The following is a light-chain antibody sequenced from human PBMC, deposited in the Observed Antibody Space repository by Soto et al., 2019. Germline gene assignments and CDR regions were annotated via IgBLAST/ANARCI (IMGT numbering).Light chain of an antibody. CDR2: DGS. CDR1: QSISSW. CDR3: QHYSSYSPT. Sequence: MQVTQSPSTLSASVGDTVTITCRASQSISSWLAWYQQKSGKAPKLLIHDGSTLPSGVPSGFNGSGSGTEFTLTNSGLQPDDFAAYYCQHYSSYSPTFGPGTTVVIK. J-gene: IGKJ3*01. V-gene: IGKV1-5*01.